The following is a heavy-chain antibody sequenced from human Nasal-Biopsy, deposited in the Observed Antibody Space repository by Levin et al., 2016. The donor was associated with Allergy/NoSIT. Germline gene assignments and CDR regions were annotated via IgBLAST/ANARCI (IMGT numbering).Heavy chain of an antibody. CDR2: IYYTGST. V-gene: IGHV4-31*03. CDR1: DGSITSGGYY. Sequence: SETLSLTCTVSDGSITSGGYYWNWIRQYPGKDLEWIGYIYYTGSTFYNPSLKSRATISLDTSKIQFSLTLTSVTAADTAVYYCARAAASGAGIPPTWFDPWGQGSLVIVSS. D-gene: IGHD6-13*01. CDR3: ARAAASGAGIPPTWFDP. J-gene: IGHJ5*02.